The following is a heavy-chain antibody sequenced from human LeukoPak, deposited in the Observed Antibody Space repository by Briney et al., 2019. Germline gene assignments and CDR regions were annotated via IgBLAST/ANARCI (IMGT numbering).Heavy chain of an antibody. J-gene: IGHJ4*02. CDR3: ARHPPAYFDY. CDR2: IKEDGSDK. CDR1: GFTFSSYW. Sequence: GGSLRLSCAASGFTFSSYWMSWVRQAPGKGLEWVANIKEDGSDKKYVDSVEGRFTTSRDNADNSLYLQMNSLRAEDTSVYYCARHPPAYFDYWGQGTQVTVS. V-gene: IGHV3-7*04. D-gene: IGHD3-16*01.